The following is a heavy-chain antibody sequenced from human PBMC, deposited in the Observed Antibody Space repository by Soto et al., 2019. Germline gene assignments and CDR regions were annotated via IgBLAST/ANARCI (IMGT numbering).Heavy chain of an antibody. CDR1: GASVSGLY. CDR2: IYATGTT. V-gene: IGHV4-4*07. D-gene: IGHD1-1*01. CDR3: VRDGTKTLRDWFDP. J-gene: IGHJ5*02. Sequence: SETLSLTCTVSGASVSGLYWSWIRKSGGKGLEWIGRIYATGTTDYNPSLKSRVMMSVDTSKKQFSLKLRSVTAADTAVYYCVRDGTKTLRDWFDPWGQGISVTVSS.